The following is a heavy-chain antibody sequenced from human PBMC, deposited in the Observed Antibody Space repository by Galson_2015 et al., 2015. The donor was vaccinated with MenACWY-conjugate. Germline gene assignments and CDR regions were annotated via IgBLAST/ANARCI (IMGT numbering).Heavy chain of an antibody. CDR1: GFTFSSYW. D-gene: IGHD2-15*01. CDR2: INSDGSXT. V-gene: IGHV3-74*01. CDR3: ARREGYCSGGTCYFDY. J-gene: IGHJ4*02. Sequence: SLRLSCAASGFTFSSYWMHWVRQAPGKGLVWVSRINSDGSXTTYADSVKGRFTISRDNAKNTLYLQMNSLRAEDTAVYYCARREGYCSGGTCYFDYWGQGTLVTVSS.